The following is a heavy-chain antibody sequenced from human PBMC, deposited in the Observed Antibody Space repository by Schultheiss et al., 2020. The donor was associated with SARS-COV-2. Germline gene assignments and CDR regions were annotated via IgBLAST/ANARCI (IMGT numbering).Heavy chain of an antibody. J-gene: IGHJ6*02. V-gene: IGHV4-34*01. D-gene: IGHD2-2*01. Sequence: SETLSLTCAVYGGSFSGYYWSWIRQPPGKGLEWIGEINHSGSTNYNPSLKSRVTISVDTSKNQFSLKLSSVTAADTAVYYCARHGGYCSSTSCYVRAYYYYGMDVWGQGTTVTVSS. CDR2: INHSGST. CDR3: ARHGGYCSSTSCYVRAYYYYGMDV. CDR1: GGSFSGYY.